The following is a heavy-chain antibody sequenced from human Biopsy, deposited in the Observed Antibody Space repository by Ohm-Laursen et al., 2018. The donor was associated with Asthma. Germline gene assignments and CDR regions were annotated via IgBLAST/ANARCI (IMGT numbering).Heavy chain of an antibody. CDR3: ARTFHFWSPYHAEHYQL. J-gene: IGHJ1*01. V-gene: IGHV3-7*01. CDR2: IKHDGSEK. CDR1: GFTFGDYW. D-gene: IGHD3-3*02. Sequence: SLRLSCAASGFTFGDYWMSWVRQVPGKGLEWVANIKHDGSEKNHVGSLKGRFTISRDNAKNSLYLQMNSLRAEDTAAYYCARTFHFWSPYHAEHYQLWGQGTLVTVSS.